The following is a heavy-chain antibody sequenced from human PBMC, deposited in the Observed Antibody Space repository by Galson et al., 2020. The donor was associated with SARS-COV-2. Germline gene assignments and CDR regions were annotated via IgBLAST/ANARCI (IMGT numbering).Heavy chain of an antibody. CDR1: GFAFSTYA. V-gene: IGHV3-23*01. CDR3: AKRGDYSSTKRSVDFAS. D-gene: IGHD6-13*01. Sequence: GESLKISCAASGFAFSTYAMSWVRQAPGKGLEWVSTIIYNNATTYYADSVKGRFTISRDNSKNTVYLQMNILRAEDTAVYYCAKRGDYSSTKRSVDFASWGQGTLVTVSS. CDR2: IIYNNATT. J-gene: IGHJ4*02.